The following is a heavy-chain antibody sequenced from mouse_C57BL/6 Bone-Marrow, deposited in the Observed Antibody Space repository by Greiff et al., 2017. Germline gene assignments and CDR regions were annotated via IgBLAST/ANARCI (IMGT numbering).Heavy chain of an antibody. D-gene: IGHD2-3*01. V-gene: IGHV5-16*01. CDR2: INYDGSST. CDR3: AREGLLRFDY. J-gene: IGHJ2*01. CDR1: GFTFSDYY. Sequence: EVKLVESEGGLVQPGSSMKLSCTASGFTFSDYYMAWVRQVPEKGLEWVANINYDGSSTYYLDSLKSRFIISRDNAKNILYLQMSSLKSEDTATYYCAREGLLRFDYWGQGTTLTVSS.